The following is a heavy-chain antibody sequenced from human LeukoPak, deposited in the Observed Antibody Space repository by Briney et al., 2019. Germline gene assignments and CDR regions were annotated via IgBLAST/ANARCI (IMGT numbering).Heavy chain of an antibody. Sequence: SETLSLTCAVYGGSFSGYYWSWIRQPPGKGLECIGEINHSGSTNYNPSLKSRVTISVDTSKNQFSLKLSSVTAADTAVYYCARGVTPYYFDYWGQGTLVTVSS. CDR2: INHSGST. D-gene: IGHD2-21*02. J-gene: IGHJ4*02. CDR3: ARGVTPYYFDY. CDR1: GGSFSGYY. V-gene: IGHV4-34*01.